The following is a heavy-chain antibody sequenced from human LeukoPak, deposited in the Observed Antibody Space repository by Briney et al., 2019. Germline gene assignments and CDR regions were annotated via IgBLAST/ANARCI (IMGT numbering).Heavy chain of an antibody. CDR1: GGTFSSYA. J-gene: IGHJ6*04. V-gene: IGHV1-69*13. CDR3: ARDKDIVVVPAAMNYYYGMDV. D-gene: IGHD2-2*01. Sequence: GASVKVSCTASGGTFSSYAISWVRQAPGQGLEWMGGIIPIFGTANYAQKFQGRVTITADESTSTAYMELSSLRSEDTAVYYCARDKDIVVVPAAMNYYYGMDVWGKGTTVTVSS. CDR2: IIPIFGTA.